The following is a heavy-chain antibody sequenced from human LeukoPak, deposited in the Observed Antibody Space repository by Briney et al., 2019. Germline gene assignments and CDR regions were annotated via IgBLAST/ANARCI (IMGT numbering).Heavy chain of an antibody. D-gene: IGHD2-2*01. Sequence: PGGSLRLSCAASGFTFSRHWMHWVRQAPGKELVWISRINSDASDTNYADFVKGRFTISRDNAKNTVYLQINSLRDEDTAVYYCVRICSSTDCLIPDWGQGTLVTVSS. CDR1: GFTFSRHW. V-gene: IGHV3-74*01. CDR3: VRICSSTDCLIPD. J-gene: IGHJ4*02. CDR2: INSDASDT.